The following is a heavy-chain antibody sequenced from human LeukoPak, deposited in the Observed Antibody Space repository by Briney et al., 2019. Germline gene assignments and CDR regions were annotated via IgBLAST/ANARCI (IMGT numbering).Heavy chain of an antibody. J-gene: IGHJ4*02. Sequence: PGGSLRLSCAASGFTFSSYWMSWVRQAPGKGLEWVACISQDGSEKRYVASVKGRFTISRDNAKDSLYLQMNSLRDEDTAVYCCAREKPMIADYWGQGALVTVSS. CDR1: GFTFSSYW. V-gene: IGHV3-7*01. D-gene: IGHD3-22*01. CDR3: AREKPMIADY. CDR2: ISQDGSEK.